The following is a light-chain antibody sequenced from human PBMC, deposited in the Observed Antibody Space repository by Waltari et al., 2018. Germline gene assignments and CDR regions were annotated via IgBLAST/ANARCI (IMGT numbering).Light chain of an antibody. J-gene: IGLJ3*02. CDR3: LLSFHDIRA. V-gene: IGLV7-46*01. CDR2: DTD. CDR1: TGAVTSTHH. Sequence: QAEVTQEPSLTLSPGGTVTPTCGSSTGAVTSTHHPYWFLQKPGQVPRTLIYDTDNKHPWTPARFSGSLLGGKAALTLSGAQPEDEAVYYCLLSFHDIRAFGGGTKLTVL.